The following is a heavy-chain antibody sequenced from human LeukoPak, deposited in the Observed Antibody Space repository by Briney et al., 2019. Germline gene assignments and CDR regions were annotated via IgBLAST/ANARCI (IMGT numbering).Heavy chain of an antibody. Sequence: PGGSLRLSCAASGFTFSSYAMHWVRQAPDKGLEWVAVISYDGSNKYYADSVKGRLTISRDNSKNTLYLQMNSLRAEDTAVYYCARARPGIALFGYWGQGTLVTVSS. J-gene: IGHJ4*02. CDR1: GFTFSSYA. CDR2: ISYDGSNK. D-gene: IGHD6-13*01. CDR3: ARARPGIALFGY. V-gene: IGHV3-30-3*01.